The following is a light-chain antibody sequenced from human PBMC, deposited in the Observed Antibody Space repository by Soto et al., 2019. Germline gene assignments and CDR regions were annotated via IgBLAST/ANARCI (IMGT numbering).Light chain of an antibody. CDR3: QVWDSHVV. CDR2: RDN. V-gene: IGLV3-9*01. J-gene: IGLJ2*01. Sequence: SYELTQPLSVSVALGQTARITCGGSNIGSKSVHWYQQKPGQAPLMVIYRDNNRPSGIPEQFSGSNSGNTATLTTSRAQAGDEADYYCQVWDSHVVFGGGTKLTVL. CDR1: NIGSKS.